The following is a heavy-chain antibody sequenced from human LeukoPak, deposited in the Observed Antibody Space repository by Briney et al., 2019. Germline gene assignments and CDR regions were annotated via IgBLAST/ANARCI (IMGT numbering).Heavy chain of an antibody. J-gene: IGHJ4*02. CDR2: ISRSGSST. CDR3: ARDFGDNYGQRYFDY. Sequence: PGGSLRLSCAASGFTFSTYSINWVRQAPGKGLEWISSISRSGSSTNYADSVKGRFTISRDNAKNSLFLQMNSLRVEDTAVYYCARDFGDNYGQRYFDYWGQGALVTVSS. V-gene: IGHV3-21*01. CDR1: GFTFSTYS. D-gene: IGHD5-18*01.